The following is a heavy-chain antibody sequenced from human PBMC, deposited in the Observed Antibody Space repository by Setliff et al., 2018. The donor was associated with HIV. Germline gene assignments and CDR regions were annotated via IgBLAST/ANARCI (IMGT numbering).Heavy chain of an antibody. CDR1: GGSFSGYS. Sequence: SETLSLTCAVYGGSFSGYSWIWIRQPPGKGLEWLGEINHSGSANYNPARKSRVTISLDPARNQLSLKLPSMTAADTSVYYFACLYYALWSNYYTVLPYWVQGTLVTVSS. CDR3: ACLYYALWSNYYTVLPY. CDR2: INHSGSA. J-gene: IGHJ4*02. D-gene: IGHD3-3*01. V-gene: IGHV4-34*01.